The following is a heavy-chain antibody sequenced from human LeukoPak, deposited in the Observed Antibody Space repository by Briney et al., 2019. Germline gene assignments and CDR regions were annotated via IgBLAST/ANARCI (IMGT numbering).Heavy chain of an antibody. CDR1: GYTFTSYG. J-gene: IGHJ6*02. Sequence: ASVKVSCKASGYTFTSYGISWVRQAPGQGLAWMGWISAYNGNTNYAQKLQGRVTMTTDTSTSTAYMELRSLRSDDTAVYYCAREDGILTGYLRRYYYYGMDVWGQGTTATVSS. CDR3: AREDGILTGYLRRYYYYGMDV. D-gene: IGHD3-9*01. V-gene: IGHV1-18*01. CDR2: ISAYNGNT.